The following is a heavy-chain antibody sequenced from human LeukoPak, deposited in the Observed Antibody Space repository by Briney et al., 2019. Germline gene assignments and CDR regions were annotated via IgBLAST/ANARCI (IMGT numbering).Heavy chain of an antibody. CDR3: ARARGGYDLDY. D-gene: IGHD5-12*01. CDR1: GFTFSSYW. CDR2: IKQDGGEK. Sequence: GGSLRLSCAASGFTFSSYWMSWVRQAPGKGLEWVANIKQDGGEKYYVESVKGRFTISRDNVKNSLYLQMNSLRVEDTAVYYCARARGGYDLDYWGQGTLVTVSS. J-gene: IGHJ4*02. V-gene: IGHV3-7*01.